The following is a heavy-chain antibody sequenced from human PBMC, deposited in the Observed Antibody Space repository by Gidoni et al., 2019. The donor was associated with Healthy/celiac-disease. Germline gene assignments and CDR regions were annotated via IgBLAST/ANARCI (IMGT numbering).Heavy chain of an antibody. D-gene: IGHD2-21*01. CDR2: MNPNSGNT. CDR3: ARAFCGGDCYYRRDYYYYYMDV. J-gene: IGHJ6*03. V-gene: IGHV1-8*01. Sequence: INWVRQATGQGLEWMGWMNPNSGNTGYAQKFQGRVTMTRNTSISTAYMELSSLRSEDTAVYYCARAFCGGDCYYRRDYYYYYMDVWGKGTTVTVSS.